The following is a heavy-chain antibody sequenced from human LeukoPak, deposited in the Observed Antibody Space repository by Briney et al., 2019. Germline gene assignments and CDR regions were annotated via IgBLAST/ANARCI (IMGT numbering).Heavy chain of an antibody. V-gene: IGHV4-59*08. CDR1: GGSISSYY. Sequence: SETLSLTCTVSGGSISSYYWSWIRQPPGKGLEWIGYIYYSGSTNYNPSLKSRVTISVDTSENQFSLKLSSVTAADTAVYYCARFESSWYDAFDIWGQGTMVTVSS. CDR3: ARFESSWYDAFDI. J-gene: IGHJ3*02. D-gene: IGHD6-13*01. CDR2: IYYSGST.